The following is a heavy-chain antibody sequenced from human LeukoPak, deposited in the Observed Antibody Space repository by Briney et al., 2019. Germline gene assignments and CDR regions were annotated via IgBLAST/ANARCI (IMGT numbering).Heavy chain of an antibody. V-gene: IGHV4-34*01. CDR3: ARGPYGDPTSY. CDR1: GGSFSGYY. J-gene: IGHJ4*02. Sequence: PSETLSLTCAVYGGSFSGYYWSWIRQPPGKGLEWIGEINHSGSTNYNPSLKSRVTISVDTSKNQFSLKLSSVTAADTAVYYCARGPYGDPTSYWGQGTLVTVSS. D-gene: IGHD4-17*01. CDR2: INHSGST.